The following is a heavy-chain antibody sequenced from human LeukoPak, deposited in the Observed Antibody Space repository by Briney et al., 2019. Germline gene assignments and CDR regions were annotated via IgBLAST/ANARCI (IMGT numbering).Heavy chain of an antibody. D-gene: IGHD2-15*01. CDR2: IRSKANSYAT. CDR3: TSTPAVGTPIDY. J-gene: IGHJ4*02. V-gene: IGHV3-73*01. Sequence: GVSLRLSCAASGFTFSGSAMHWVRQASGKGLEWVGRIRSKANSYATAYAASVKGRFTISRDDSKNTAYLQMNSLKTEDTAVYYCTSTPAVGTPIDYWGQGTLVTVSS. CDR1: GFTFSGSA.